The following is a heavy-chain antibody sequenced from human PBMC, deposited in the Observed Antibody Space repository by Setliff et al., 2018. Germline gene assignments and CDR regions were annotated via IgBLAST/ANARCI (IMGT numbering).Heavy chain of an antibody. J-gene: IGHJ3*02. Sequence: PSETLSLTCTVPGGSISSSSYYWGWIRQSPGKGLEWIGSIYYSGSTYYNPSLKSRVTISVDTSKNQFSLKLSSVTAADTAVYYCARGRGISMIVVVTHDAFDIWGQGTMVTVSS. D-gene: IGHD3-22*01. V-gene: IGHV4-39*07. CDR3: ARGRGISMIVVVTHDAFDI. CDR1: GGSISSSSYY. CDR2: IYYSGST.